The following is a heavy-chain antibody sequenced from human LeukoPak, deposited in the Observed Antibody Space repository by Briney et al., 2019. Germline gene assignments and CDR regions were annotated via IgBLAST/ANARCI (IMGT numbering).Heavy chain of an antibody. D-gene: IGHD3-9*01. CDR3: ARGYVVVPLDF. CDR2: ISAYNGHT. Sequence: ASVKVSCKASGYNVFSYGFSWVRQAPGQGLEWMGWISAYNGHTNYARNFQGRVTMTTDTSTRTAYMELRSLRSDDTAVYYCARGYVVVPLDFWGQGTLVTVSS. CDR1: GYNVFSYG. V-gene: IGHV1-18*01. J-gene: IGHJ4*02.